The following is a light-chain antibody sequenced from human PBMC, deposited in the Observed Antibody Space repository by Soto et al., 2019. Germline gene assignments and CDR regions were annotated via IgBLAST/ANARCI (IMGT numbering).Light chain of an antibody. CDR2: DAN. J-gene: IGKJ5*01. Sequence: DIQMTQSPSSVSASVGDTVVITCRASQGIKSWLAWYQQRPGNAPKLLISDANTLQTGVPPRFSGSGSGTDFFLTVNSLQPEDCATYYCQQADSFPITFGQGTRLEIK. V-gene: IGKV1D-12*01. CDR1: QGIKSW. CDR3: QQADSFPIT.